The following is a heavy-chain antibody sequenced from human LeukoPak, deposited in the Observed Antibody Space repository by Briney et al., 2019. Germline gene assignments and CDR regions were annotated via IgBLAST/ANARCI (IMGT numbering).Heavy chain of an antibody. CDR3: ARRGSYYWFDP. CDR1: GFTFGDYA. D-gene: IGHD1-26*01. J-gene: IGHJ5*02. V-gene: IGHV3-49*04. Sequence: GGSLRLSCTASGFTFGDYAMSWVRQAPGKGLEWVGFIRSKAYGGTTQYAASVKGRFIISRDDSKSIAYLQMNSLKTEDTAVYYCARRGSYYWFDPWGQGTLVTVSS. CDR2: IRSKAYGGTT.